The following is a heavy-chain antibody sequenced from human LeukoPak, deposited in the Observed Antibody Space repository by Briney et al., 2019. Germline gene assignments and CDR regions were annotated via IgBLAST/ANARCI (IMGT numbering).Heavy chain of an antibody. J-gene: IGHJ6*02. CDR2: IYHGGST. CDR3: AKGRDCSSTSCYSGYYYYGMDV. V-gene: IGHV4-30-2*02. CDR1: GGSISSGGYY. Sequence: SETLSLTCTVSGGSISSGGYYWSWNRQPPGKGLEWIGYIYHGGSTYYNPSLKSRVTISVDRSKNQFSLNLSSVTAADTAVYYCAKGRDCSSTSCYSGYYYYGMDVWGQGTTVTVSS. D-gene: IGHD2-2*02.